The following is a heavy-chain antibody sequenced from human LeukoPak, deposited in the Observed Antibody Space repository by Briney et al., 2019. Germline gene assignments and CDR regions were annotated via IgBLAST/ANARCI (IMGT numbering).Heavy chain of an antibody. CDR3: ARGLSSGWSNWFDP. V-gene: IGHV3-13*01. Sequence: GGSLRLSCAASGFTFRSYDMHWVRQATGKGLEWVSAIGTAGDTYYPGSVKGRFTISRENAKNSLYLQMNSLRAGDTAVFYCARGLSSGWSNWFDPWGQGTLVTVSS. CDR2: IGTAGDT. D-gene: IGHD6-19*01. J-gene: IGHJ5*02. CDR1: GFTFRSYD.